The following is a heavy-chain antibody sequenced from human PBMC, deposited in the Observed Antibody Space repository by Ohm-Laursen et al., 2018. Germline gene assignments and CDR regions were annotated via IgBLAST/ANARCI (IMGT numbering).Heavy chain of an antibody. J-gene: IGHJ4*02. V-gene: IGHV4-59*01. CDR3: ARDKGATGEVDY. CDR2: IYYSGST. D-gene: IGHD1-26*01. CDR1: GGSISSYY. Sequence: VTLSLTCTVSGGSISSYYWSWIRQPPGKGLEWIGNIYYSGSTNYNPSLKSRVTISVDTYKNQFFLKLSSVTAADTAVYYCARDKGATGEVDYWGQGTLVTVSS.